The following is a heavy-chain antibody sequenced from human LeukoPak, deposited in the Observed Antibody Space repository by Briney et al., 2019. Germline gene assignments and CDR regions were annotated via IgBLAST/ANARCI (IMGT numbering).Heavy chain of an antibody. Sequence: PSETLSLTCTVSGGSISSYYWSWIRQPPGKGLEWIGYIYYNGSTNYNPSLKSRVAISVDTSKNQFSLKLSSVTAADTAVYYCARYSNYVRYYFDYWGQGTLVTVSS. V-gene: IGHV4-59*08. J-gene: IGHJ4*02. D-gene: IGHD4-11*01. CDR3: ARYSNYVRYYFDY. CDR1: GGSISSYY. CDR2: IYYNGST.